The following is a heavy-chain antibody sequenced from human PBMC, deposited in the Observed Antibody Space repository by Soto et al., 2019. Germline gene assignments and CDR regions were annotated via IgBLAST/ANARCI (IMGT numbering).Heavy chain of an antibody. D-gene: IGHD3-22*01. Sequence: ASVKVSCEASGYTFTSYGISWVRQAPGQGLEWMGWISAYNGNTNYAQKLQGRVTMTTDTSTSTAYMELRSLRSDDTAVYYCARDIRDSSGYYQTYYYYGMDVWGQGTTVTVSS. CDR1: GYTFTSYG. J-gene: IGHJ6*02. CDR2: ISAYNGNT. V-gene: IGHV1-18*04. CDR3: ARDIRDSSGYYQTYYYYGMDV.